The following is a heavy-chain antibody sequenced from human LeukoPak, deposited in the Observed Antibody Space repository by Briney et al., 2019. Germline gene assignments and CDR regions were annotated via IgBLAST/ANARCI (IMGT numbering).Heavy chain of an antibody. J-gene: IGHJ4*02. CDR3: ARGQGYDFWSGYS. CDR2: INPNSGGT. D-gene: IGHD3-3*01. CDR1: GYTFTGYY. V-gene: IGHV1-2*02. Sequence: GASVKVSCKASGYTFTGYYMHWVRQAPGQGLEWMGWINPNSGGTNYAQKFQGRVTMTSDTSISTAYMELSRLRSDDTAVYYCARGQGYDFWSGYSWGQGTLVTVSS.